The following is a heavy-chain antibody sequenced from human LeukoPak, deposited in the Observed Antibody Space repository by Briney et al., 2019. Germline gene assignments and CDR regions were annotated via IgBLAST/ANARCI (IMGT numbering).Heavy chain of an antibody. D-gene: IGHD3-10*01. J-gene: IGHJ3*02. Sequence: ASVKVSCKASGYTFTSYGISWVRQAPGQGLEWMGWISAYNGNTNYAQKLQGRVTMTTDTSTSTAYMGLRSLRSDDTAVYYCARDGVGTMVRGVITGSDAFDIWGQGTMVTVSS. CDR2: ISAYNGNT. CDR3: ARDGVGTMVRGVITGSDAFDI. V-gene: IGHV1-18*01. CDR1: GYTFTSYG.